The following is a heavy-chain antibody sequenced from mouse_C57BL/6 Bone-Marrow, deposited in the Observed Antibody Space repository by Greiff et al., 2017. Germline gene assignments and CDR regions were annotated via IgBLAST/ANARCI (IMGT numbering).Heavy chain of an antibody. CDR3: TTERWNYGTILYAMDY. CDR2: IDPEDGDT. V-gene: IGHV14-1*01. CDR1: GFNIKDYY. J-gene: IGHJ4*01. D-gene: IGHD2-1*01. Sequence: EVQLQQSGAELVRPGASVKLSCTASGFNIKDYYMHWVKQRPEQGLEWIGRIDPEDGDTEYAPKFQGKATMTADTSSNTAYLQLSSLTSEDTAVYYCTTERWNYGTILYAMDYWGQGTSVTVSS.